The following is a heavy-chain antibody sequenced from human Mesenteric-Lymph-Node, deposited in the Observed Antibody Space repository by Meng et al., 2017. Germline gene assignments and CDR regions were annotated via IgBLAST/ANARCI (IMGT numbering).Heavy chain of an antibody. Sequence: GESLKISCAASGFTFSSYWMSWVRQAPGKGLEWVANIKQDGSEKYYVDSVKGRFTISRDNAKNSLYLQMNSLRAEDTAVYYCARDSRYYDFWSGYPYYYYGMDVWGQGTTVTVSS. D-gene: IGHD3-3*01. CDR1: GFTFSSYW. CDR2: IKQDGSEK. V-gene: IGHV3-7*01. CDR3: ARDSRYYDFWSGYPYYYYGMDV. J-gene: IGHJ6*02.